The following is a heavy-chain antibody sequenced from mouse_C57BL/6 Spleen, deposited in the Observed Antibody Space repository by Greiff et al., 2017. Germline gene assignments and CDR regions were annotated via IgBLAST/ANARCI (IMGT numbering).Heavy chain of an antibody. J-gene: IGHJ1*03. CDR3: ARLITTIVAPDWYFDV. CDR2: IDPSDSET. D-gene: IGHD1-1*01. Sequence: QVQLQQSGAELVRPGSSVKLSCKASGYTFTSYWMHWVKQRPIQGLEWIGNIDPSDSETHYNQKFKDKATLTVDKSSSTAYMQLSSLTSEDSAVYYCARLITTIVAPDWYFDVWGTGTTVTVSS. V-gene: IGHV1-52*01. CDR1: GYTFTSYW.